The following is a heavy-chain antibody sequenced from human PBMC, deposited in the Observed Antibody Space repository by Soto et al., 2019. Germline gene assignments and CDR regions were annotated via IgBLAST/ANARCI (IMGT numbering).Heavy chain of an antibody. J-gene: IGHJ4*02. V-gene: IGHV3-30*18. CDR1: GFTFSSYG. CDR3: AEGTVANFDY. D-gene: IGHD4-17*01. Sequence: PGGSLRLSCAASGFTFSSYGMHWVRQAPGKGLEWVAVISYDGSNKYYADSVKGRFTISRDNSKNTLYLQMNSLRAEDTAVYYCAEGTVANFDYWGQGTLVTVSS. CDR2: ISYDGSNK.